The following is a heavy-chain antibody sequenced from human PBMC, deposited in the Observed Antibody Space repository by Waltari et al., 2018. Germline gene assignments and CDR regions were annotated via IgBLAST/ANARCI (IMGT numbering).Heavy chain of an antibody. D-gene: IGHD3-22*01. CDR3: AGISVDSSGYFSYYFDY. J-gene: IGHJ4*02. CDR1: GGSISSSSYY. V-gene: IGHV4-39*07. CDR2: IYYSGST. Sequence: QLQLQESRPGLVKPSETLSLTCTVSGGSISSSSYYWRWFRQPPGKGLEWIGSIYYSGSTYYNPSLKSRVTISVDTSKNQFSLKLSSVTAADTAVYYCAGISVDSSGYFSYYFDYWGQGTLVTVSS.